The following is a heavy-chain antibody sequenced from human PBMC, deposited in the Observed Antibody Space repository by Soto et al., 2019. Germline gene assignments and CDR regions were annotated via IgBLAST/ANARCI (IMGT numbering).Heavy chain of an antibody. J-gene: IGHJ4*02. V-gene: IGHV3-23*01. CDR2: TSNNGDRT. D-gene: IGHD6-19*01. Sequence: GGSLRLSCAVSGFTFTDHAMTWVRQAPGKGLEWVSTTSNNGDRTFYADSVKGRFTVSTDRTNNTLYLQMNSLRADDTGVYFCARPPLYSNGGYFDSWGQGTLVTVSS. CDR3: ARPPLYSNGGYFDS. CDR1: GFTFTDHA.